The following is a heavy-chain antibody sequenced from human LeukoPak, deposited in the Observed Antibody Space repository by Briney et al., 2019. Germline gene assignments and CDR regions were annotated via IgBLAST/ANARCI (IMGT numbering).Heavy chain of an antibody. CDR1: GFTFDDYA. V-gene: IGHV3-9*01. Sequence: GGSLRLSCAASGFTFDDYAMHWVGQAPGRGLEWVSGITWHSGSRGYADSVQGRFTISRDNAKNSLYLEMDSLRADDTALYYCVAVPETDFWIGFYLDYWGQGTLVTVSS. D-gene: IGHD3-3*01. J-gene: IGHJ4*02. CDR3: VAVPETDFWIGFYLDY. CDR2: ITWHSGSR.